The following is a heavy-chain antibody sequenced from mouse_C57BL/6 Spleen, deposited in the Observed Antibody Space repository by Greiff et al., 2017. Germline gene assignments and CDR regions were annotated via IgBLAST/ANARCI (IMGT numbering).Heavy chain of an antibody. CDR1: GYTFTAYW. V-gene: IGHV1-7*01. CDR3: ASVDGNFWYFDV. CDR2: INPSTAST. D-gene: IGHD2-1*01. J-gene: IGHJ1*01. Sequence: QVQLQQPGAELAKPGASVKMSCKASGYTFTAYWMHWVKQRPGQGLEWIGYINPSTASTEYNQKFKDKATLTTDKAASTAYMQLSSLTSEDSAVYYCASVDGNFWYFDVWGAGTTVTVSS.